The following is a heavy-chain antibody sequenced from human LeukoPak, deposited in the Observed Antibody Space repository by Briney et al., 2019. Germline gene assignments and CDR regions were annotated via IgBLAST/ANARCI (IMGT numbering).Heavy chain of an antibody. Sequence: SGGSLRLSCAASGFTFSSYGMHWVRQAPGKGLEWVAVISYDGSNKYYADSVKGRFTISRDNSKNTMYLQMNSLRAEDTAVYYCASGRAFDIWGQGTMVTVSS. J-gene: IGHJ3*02. CDR1: GFTFSSYG. CDR3: ASGRAFDI. CDR2: ISYDGSNK. V-gene: IGHV3-30*03.